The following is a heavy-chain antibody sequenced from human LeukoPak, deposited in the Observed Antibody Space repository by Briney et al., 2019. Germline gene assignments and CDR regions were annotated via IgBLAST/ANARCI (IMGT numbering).Heavy chain of an antibody. D-gene: IGHD3-10*01. J-gene: IGHJ4*02. CDR3: ARSEVRGRITMVRGVITFDY. CDR2: IIPIFGTA. Sequence: ASVKVSCKASGGTLSSYAISWVRQAPGQGLEWMGGIIPIFGTANYAQKFQGRVTITADESTSTAYMELSSLRSEDTAVYYCARSEVRGRITMVRGVITFDYWGQGTLVTVSS. V-gene: IGHV1-69*01. CDR1: GGTLSSYA.